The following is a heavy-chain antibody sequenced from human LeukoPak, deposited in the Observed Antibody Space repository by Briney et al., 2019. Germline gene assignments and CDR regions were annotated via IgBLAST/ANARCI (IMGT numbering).Heavy chain of an antibody. V-gene: IGHV1-18*01. CDR2: ISAYNGNT. D-gene: IGHD2-21*02. CDR3: ARRAYCGGDCYSSKRIWFDP. Sequence: ASVKVSCKASGYTFTSYGISWVRQAPGQGLEWMGWISAYNGNTNYAQKLQGRVTMTTDTSTSTAYMELRILRSDDTAVYYCARRAYCGGDCYSSKRIWFDPWGQGTLVTVSS. J-gene: IGHJ5*02. CDR1: GYTFTSYG.